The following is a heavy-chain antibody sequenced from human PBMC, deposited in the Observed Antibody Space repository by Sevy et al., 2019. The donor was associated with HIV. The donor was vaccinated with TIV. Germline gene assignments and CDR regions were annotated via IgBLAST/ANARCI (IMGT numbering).Heavy chain of an antibody. Sequence: GESLKISCAASGFTFSRYWMSWVRQAPGKGLEWVANIKQDGSEKYYVDSVKGRFTISRDNAKNSLYLQMNSLRAEDTAIYYCAAGYTSGYLTYWGQGTLVTVSS. J-gene: IGHJ4*02. CDR3: AAGYTSGYLTY. CDR2: IKQDGSEK. D-gene: IGHD6-19*01. V-gene: IGHV3-7*01. CDR1: GFTFSRYW.